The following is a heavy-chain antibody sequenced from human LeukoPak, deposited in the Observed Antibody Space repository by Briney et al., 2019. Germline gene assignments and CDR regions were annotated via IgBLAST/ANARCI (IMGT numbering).Heavy chain of an antibody. D-gene: IGHD3-16*01. CDR3: ARGRGRPDPYYYNGMDV. J-gene: IGHJ6*02. Sequence: PGGPLRLSCAAFGFTFSNYWMHWVHQAPGEGLVWVSRIYSDGSRTNYADAVKGRFTISRDNAKNTLYLQMNSLRAEDTAVYYCARGRGRPDPYYYNGMDVWGQGTTVTVPS. V-gene: IGHV3-74*01. CDR2: IYSDGSRT. CDR1: GFTFSNYW.